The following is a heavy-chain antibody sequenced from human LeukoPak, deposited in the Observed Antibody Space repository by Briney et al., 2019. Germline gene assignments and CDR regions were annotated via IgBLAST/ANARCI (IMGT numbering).Heavy chain of an antibody. V-gene: IGHV3-30*04. CDR3: ARPARGVIIQERNWFDP. CDR1: GSTFSSYA. J-gene: IGHJ5*02. D-gene: IGHD3-10*01. CDR2: ISYDGSNK. Sequence: GGSLRLSCAASGSTFSSYAMHWVRQAPGKGLEWVAVISYDGSNKYYADSVKGRFTISRDNSKNTLYLQMNSLRAEDTAVYYCARPARGVIIQERNWFDPWGQGTLVTVSS.